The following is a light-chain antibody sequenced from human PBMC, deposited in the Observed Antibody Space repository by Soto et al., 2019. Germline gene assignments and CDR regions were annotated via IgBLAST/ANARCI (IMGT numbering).Light chain of an antibody. V-gene: IGLV2-14*01. CDR3: SSYTSSSTLFYV. Sequence: QSARTQPASVSGSPGQSITISCTGTSSDVGGYNYVSWYQQHPGKAPKLMIYAVSNRPSGVSNRFSGSKSGNTASLTISGLQAEDEADYYCSSYTSSSTLFYVFGTGTKVTVL. CDR2: AVS. CDR1: SSDVGGYNY. J-gene: IGLJ1*01.